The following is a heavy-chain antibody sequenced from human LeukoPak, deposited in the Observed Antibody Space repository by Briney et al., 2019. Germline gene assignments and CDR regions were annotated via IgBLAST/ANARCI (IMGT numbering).Heavy chain of an antibody. D-gene: IGHD2-15*01. CDR1: GVSFMNAW. Sequence: GGSLSLSCAASGVSFMNAWVIYVPHPPGKGLECVGRIKSNADGGTPDYAAPARGRFTISRDDTKNTLYLQMNSLKTEDTAVYYCTTFYHEGSPYWGRGTLVTVSS. V-gene: IGHV3-15*01. J-gene: IGHJ4*02. CDR2: IKSNADGGTP. CDR3: TTFYHEGSPY.